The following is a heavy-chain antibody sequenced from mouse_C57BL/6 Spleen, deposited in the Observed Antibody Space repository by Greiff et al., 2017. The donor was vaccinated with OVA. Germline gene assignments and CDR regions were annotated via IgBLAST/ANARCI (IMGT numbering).Heavy chain of an antibody. CDR2: INPNSGYT. CDR3: ARGGANPVNFDV. J-gene: IGHJ1*03. Sequence: QVQLKESGADLAKPGASVKLSCKASGYTFTSYWMHWVKQRPGQGLEWIGYINPNSGYTKYNQKFKDKATLTADKYSSTAYMQLSSRTYEESAVEYCARGGANPVNFDVWGTGTTVTVSA. D-gene: IGHD3-1*01. V-gene: IGHV1-7*01. CDR1: GYTFTSYW.